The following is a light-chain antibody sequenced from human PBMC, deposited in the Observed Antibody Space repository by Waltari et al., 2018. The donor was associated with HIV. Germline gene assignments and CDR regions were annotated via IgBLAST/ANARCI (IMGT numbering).Light chain of an antibody. CDR3: QQYNSWPPAWT. J-gene: IGKJ1*01. Sequence: EVVLTQSPAPLSVSPGDRATLPCRASHSVSSNLAWYQQKPGQAPRLLIFGASTRATGIPARFSGSGSGTEFTLTISFLQSEDFAVYYCQQYNSWPPAWTFGQGTNVEIK. V-gene: IGKV3-15*01. CDR2: GAS. CDR1: HSVSSN.